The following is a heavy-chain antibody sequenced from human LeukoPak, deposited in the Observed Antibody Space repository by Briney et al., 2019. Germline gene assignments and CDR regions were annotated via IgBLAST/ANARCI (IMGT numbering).Heavy chain of an antibody. Sequence: GGSLRLSCAASGFTFSSYAMSWVRQAPGKGLQWVSAISGSGGATYYADSVKGRFTISRDNSKNTLYLQMNSLRAEDTAVYYCAKVPVFSLTISEVVTDDAFDIWGQGTIVTVSS. V-gene: IGHV3-23*01. CDR3: AKVPVFSLTISEVVTDDAFDI. CDR1: GFTFSSYA. D-gene: IGHD3-3*01. CDR2: ISGSGGAT. J-gene: IGHJ3*02.